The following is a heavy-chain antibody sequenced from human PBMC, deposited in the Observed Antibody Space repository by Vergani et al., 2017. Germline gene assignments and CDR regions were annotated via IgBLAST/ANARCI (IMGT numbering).Heavy chain of an antibody. CDR1: GDSIISRSYY. CDR3: ASRKYYAXSTSHFRGRYFDV. Sequence: QMQLQESGPGLVKASETLSLTCTVSGDSIISRSYYWGWIRQPPGKGLEWIGSIYNSGNGDSSSSLTSRVTISADTPKNQFSLRLTSVTAADTAVYYCASRKYYAXSTSHFRGRYFDVWGSGTLVTVPS. V-gene: IGHV4-39*01. D-gene: IGHD3-16*01. J-gene: IGHJ2*01. CDR2: IYNSGNG.